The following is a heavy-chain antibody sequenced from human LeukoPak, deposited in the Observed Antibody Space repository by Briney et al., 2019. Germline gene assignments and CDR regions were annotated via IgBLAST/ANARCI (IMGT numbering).Heavy chain of an antibody. Sequence: PGRSLSLSCAASGFTFDDYAMHWVRQAPGKGLEWVSGTSWNSGSIGYADSVKGRFTISRDNAKNSLYLQMNILRAEDTALYYCATTDYGSGSYAKENDYWGQGTLVTVSS. V-gene: IGHV3-9*01. CDR2: TSWNSGSI. CDR3: ATTDYGSGSYAKENDY. CDR1: GFTFDDYA. D-gene: IGHD3-10*01. J-gene: IGHJ4*02.